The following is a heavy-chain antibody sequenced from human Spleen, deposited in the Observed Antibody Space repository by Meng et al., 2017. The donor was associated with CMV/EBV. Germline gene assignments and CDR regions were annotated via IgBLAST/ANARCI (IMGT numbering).Heavy chain of an antibody. J-gene: IGHJ4*02. V-gene: IGHV4-34*01. CDR3: ARIITIPYYFDY. CDR1: CGSFSGYY. Sequence: QVQLRCWGAGPLEPSGTLSPTCAFYCGSFSGYYWSWIRQPPGKGLEWIGEINHSGSTNYNPSLKSRVTISVDTSKNQFSLKLSSVTAADTAVYYCARIITIPYYFDYWGQGTLVTVSS. CDR2: INHSGST. D-gene: IGHD3-3*01.